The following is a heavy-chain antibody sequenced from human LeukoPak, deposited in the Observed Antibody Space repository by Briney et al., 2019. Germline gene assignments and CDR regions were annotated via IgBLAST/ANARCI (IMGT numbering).Heavy chain of an antibody. V-gene: IGHV3-23*01. CDR3: AKPAGSHYYDSSGYYFDY. CDR2: ISGSGGST. J-gene: IGHJ4*02. Sequence: GGSLRLSCAASGFTFSSYSMNWVRQAPGKGLEWVSAISGSGGSTYYADSVKGRFTISRDNSKNTLYLQMNSLRAEDTAVYYCAKPAGSHYYDSSGYYFDYWGQGTLVTVPS. D-gene: IGHD3-22*01. CDR1: GFTFSSYS.